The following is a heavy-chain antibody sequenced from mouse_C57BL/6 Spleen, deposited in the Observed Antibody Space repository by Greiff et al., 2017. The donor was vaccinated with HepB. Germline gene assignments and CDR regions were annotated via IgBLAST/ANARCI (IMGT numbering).Heavy chain of an antibody. CDR2: IWSGGST. CDR1: GFSLTSYG. Sequence: VQLVESGPGLVQPSQSLSITCTVSGFSLTSYGVHWVRQSPGKGLEWLGVIWSGGSTDYNAAFISRLSISKDNSKSQVFFKMNSLQADDTAIYYCARIYYGNYPYYAMDYWGQGTSVTVSS. D-gene: IGHD2-1*01. CDR3: ARIYYGNYPYYAMDY. J-gene: IGHJ4*01. V-gene: IGHV2-2*01.